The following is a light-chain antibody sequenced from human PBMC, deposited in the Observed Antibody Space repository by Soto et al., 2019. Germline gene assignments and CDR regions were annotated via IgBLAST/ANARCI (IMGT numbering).Light chain of an antibody. J-gene: IGKJ5*01. CDR3: QRYDNV. CDR1: QDIRKY. CDR2: EAS. V-gene: IGKV1-33*01. Sequence: DIQMTQSPSSLSASVGDRVTITCQASQDIRKYLNWYQQKPGKAPKLLIYEASKLETGVPSRFSGSGSETEFTFTISSLHTEDIATYYCQRYDNVFGHGTRLEIK.